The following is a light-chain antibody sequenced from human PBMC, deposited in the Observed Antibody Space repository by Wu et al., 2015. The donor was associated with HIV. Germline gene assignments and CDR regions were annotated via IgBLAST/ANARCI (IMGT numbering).Light chain of an antibody. CDR2: SIS. V-gene: IGKV3-15*01. J-gene: IGKJ1*01. Sequence: VMTQSPATLSVSPGERASLSCRASQTVSTDFAWYHQKPGQAPRLLMYSISVRATGVPARFTGSGSGTEFTLTISSMQSEDFGIYYCHQYRTWPXTFGQGTKV. CDR3: HQYRTWPXT. CDR1: QTVSTD.